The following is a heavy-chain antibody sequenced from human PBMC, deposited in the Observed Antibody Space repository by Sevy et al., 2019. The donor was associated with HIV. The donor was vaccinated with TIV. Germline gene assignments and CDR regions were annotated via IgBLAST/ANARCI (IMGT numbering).Heavy chain of an antibody. J-gene: IGHJ3*02. V-gene: IGHV4-38-2*01. D-gene: IGHD2-15*01. CDR3: ARVSYIVVVVAVHLGSYAFDI. Sequence: SETLSLTCAVSGYSISSGYYWGWIRQPPGKGLEWIGSIYHSGGTYYNPSLKGRVTISVDTSKNQFSLKLSSVTAADTAVYYCARVSYIVVVVAVHLGSYAFDIWGQGTMVTVSS. CDR1: GYSISSGYY. CDR2: IYHSGGT.